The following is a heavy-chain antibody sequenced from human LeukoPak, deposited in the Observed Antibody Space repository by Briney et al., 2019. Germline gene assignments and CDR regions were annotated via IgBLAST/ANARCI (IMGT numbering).Heavy chain of an antibody. CDR2: ISSGGSTI. D-gene: IGHD6-13*01. V-gene: IGHV3-11*01. Sequence: PGGSLRLSCAASGFTFSDYYMSWIRQAPGKGLEWVSYISSGGSTISHADSVKGRFTISRDNAENSLYLQMNSLRAEDTAVYYCAKEEYSRSWYYFDYWGQGTLVTVSS. CDR3: AKEEYSRSWYYFDY. J-gene: IGHJ4*02. CDR1: GFTFSDYY.